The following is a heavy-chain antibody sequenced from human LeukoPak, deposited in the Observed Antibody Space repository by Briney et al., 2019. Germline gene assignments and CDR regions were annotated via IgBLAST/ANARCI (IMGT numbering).Heavy chain of an antibody. CDR3: ARDVSKEGFDY. CDR1: GGTFSSYA. V-gene: IGHV1-69*05. J-gene: IGHJ4*02. Sequence: GASVKVSCKASGGTFSSYAISWVRQAPGQGLEWMGRIIPIFGTANYAQKFQGRVTITTDESTSTAYMELTSLRSEDTAVYNCARDVSKEGFDYWGQGTLVTVSS. D-gene: IGHD5/OR15-5a*01. CDR2: IIPIFGTA.